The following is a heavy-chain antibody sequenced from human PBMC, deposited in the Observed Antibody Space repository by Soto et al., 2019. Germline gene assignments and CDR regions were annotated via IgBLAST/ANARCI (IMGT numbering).Heavy chain of an antibody. J-gene: IGHJ4*02. D-gene: IGHD3-10*01. CDR3: ARDTGVLQYYFDY. Sequence: SETLSLTCTVSGGSVSSGSYYWSWIRQPPGKGLEWIGYIYYSGSTNYNPSLKSRVTISVDTSKNQFSLKLSFVTAADTAVYYCARDTGVLQYYFDYWGQGTLVTVSS. CDR1: GGSVSSGSYY. CDR2: IYYSGST. V-gene: IGHV4-61*01.